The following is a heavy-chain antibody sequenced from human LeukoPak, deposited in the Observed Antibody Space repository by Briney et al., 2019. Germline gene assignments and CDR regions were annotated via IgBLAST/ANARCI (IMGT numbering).Heavy chain of an antibody. CDR2: IYSGGVT. CDR3: ARAPSGWSDYWYFDL. Sequence: GGSLRLSCAASGFTVSSNYMSWVRQAPGKGLEWVSLIYSGGVTYYADSVKGRFIISRDNSKNTLFIQMNSLRAEDTAVYYCARAPSGWSDYWYFDLWGRGTLVTVSS. J-gene: IGHJ2*01. CDR1: GFTVSSNY. D-gene: IGHD6-19*01. V-gene: IGHV3-53*01.